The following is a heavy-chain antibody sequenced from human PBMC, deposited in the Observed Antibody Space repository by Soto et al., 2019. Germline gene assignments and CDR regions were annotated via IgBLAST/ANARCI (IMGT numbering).Heavy chain of an antibody. CDR2: ISYDGSNK. CDR1: GFTFSSYG. J-gene: IGHJ6*02. Sequence: PGGSLRLSCAASGFTFSSYGMHWVRQAPGKGLEWVAVISYDGSNKYYADSVKGRFTISRDNSKNTLYLQMNSLRAEDTAVYYCAKELWELLLYYGMDVWGQGTTVTVSS. V-gene: IGHV3-30*18. D-gene: IGHD1-26*01. CDR3: AKELWELLLYYGMDV.